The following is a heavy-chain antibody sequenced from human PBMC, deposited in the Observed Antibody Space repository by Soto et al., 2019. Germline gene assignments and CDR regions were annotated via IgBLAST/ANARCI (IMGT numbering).Heavy chain of an antibody. CDR2: IIPIFGTA. D-gene: IGHD5-12*01. J-gene: IGHJ3*02. CDR3: AVVEMATIHLIGDKPAGTLHQDSENAFDI. Sequence: ASVKVSCKASGGTFSSYAISWVRQAPGQGLEWMGGIIPIFGTANYAQKFQGRVTITADESTSTAYMELSSLRSEDTAVYYCAVVEMATIHLIGDKPAGTLHQDSENAFDIWGQGTMVTVSS. CDR1: GGTFSSYA. V-gene: IGHV1-69*13.